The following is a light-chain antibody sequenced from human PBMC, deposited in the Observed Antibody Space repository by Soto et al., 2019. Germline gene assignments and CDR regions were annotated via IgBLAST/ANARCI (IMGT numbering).Light chain of an antibody. J-gene: IGKJ3*01. CDR3: QQYCSSPLT. CDR1: QSVSSSY. CDR2: GAS. V-gene: IGKV3-20*01. Sequence: EIVLTQSPGTLSLSPGERATLSCRASQSVSSSYLAWYQQKPGQAPRLLIYGASSRATGIPDRFSGSGSGTAFTLTISRLAPDDFAVYYCQQYCSSPLTFGPGTKVYIK.